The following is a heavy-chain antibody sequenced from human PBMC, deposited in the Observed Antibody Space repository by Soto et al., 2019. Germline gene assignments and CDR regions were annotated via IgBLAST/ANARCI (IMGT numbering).Heavy chain of an antibody. CDR1: GVTFRNYN. CDR2: ISSSSSYI. Sequence: GGCLRLSCAAAGVTFRNYNMNWVRQAPGKGLEWVSSISSSSSYIYYADSVKGRFTISRDNAKNSLYLQMNSLRAEDTAAYYCARPPRPGWFDPWGQGTLVTVSS. V-gene: IGHV3-21*01. D-gene: IGHD7-27*01. J-gene: IGHJ5*02. CDR3: ARPPRPGWFDP.